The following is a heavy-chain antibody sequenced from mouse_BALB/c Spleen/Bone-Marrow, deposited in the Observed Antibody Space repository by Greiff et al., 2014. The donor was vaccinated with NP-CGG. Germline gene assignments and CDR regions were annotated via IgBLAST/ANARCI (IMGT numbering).Heavy chain of an antibody. CDR2: IDPANGNT. D-gene: IGHD3-2*01. V-gene: IGHV14-3*02. CDR1: GFNIKDTY. Sequence: SGAELVKPGASVKLSCTASGFNIKDTYMHWVKQRPEQGLEWIGRIDPANGNTKYDPKFQGKATKTADTSSNTAYLQLSSLTSEDTAVYYCATTDSSGVFAYWGQGTLVTVSA. J-gene: IGHJ3*01. CDR3: ATTDSSGVFAY.